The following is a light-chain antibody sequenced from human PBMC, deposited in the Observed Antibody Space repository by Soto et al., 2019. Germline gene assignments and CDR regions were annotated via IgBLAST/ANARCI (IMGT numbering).Light chain of an antibody. CDR3: QQYDRYSWT. Sequence: DIQMTQSPSALSASVGDRVTITCRASQSISGWLAWYQQKPGKAPKLLIYDASTLESGVPSRFSGSGSGTQFTITISSLRPDDFATYYCQQYDRYSWTFGQGTKVDIK. CDR1: QSISGW. CDR2: DAS. V-gene: IGKV1-5*01. J-gene: IGKJ1*01.